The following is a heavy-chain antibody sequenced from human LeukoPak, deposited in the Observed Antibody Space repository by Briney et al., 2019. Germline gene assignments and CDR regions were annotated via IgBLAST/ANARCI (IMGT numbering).Heavy chain of an antibody. CDR1: GGSISSGSYY. D-gene: IGHD1-26*01. J-gene: IGHJ3*01. V-gene: IGHV4-61*02. CDR3: ARKSGTRGAFDV. CDR2: IYDSRST. Sequence: SETLSLTCTVSGGSISSGSYYWSWIRQPAGKGLEWIGRIYDSRSTNYNPSLKSRVIISVDTSKIQFSLNLNSVTAADTAVYYCARKSGTRGAFDVWGQGTMVTVSS.